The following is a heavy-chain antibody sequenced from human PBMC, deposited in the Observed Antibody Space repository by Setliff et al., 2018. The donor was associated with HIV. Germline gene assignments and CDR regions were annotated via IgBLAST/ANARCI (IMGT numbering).Heavy chain of an antibody. CDR2: IYPGDSVT. CDR3: TRRRRAPGSEDLEAY. Sequence: GESLTISCKASGYSFTNYWIGWVRQMPGKGLEWIGVIYPGDSVTRYGPSFQGQVSISADTSITTAYLQWSSLKASDTGMYYCTRRRRAPGSEDLEAYWGQGTLVTVSS. CDR1: GYSFTNYW. J-gene: IGHJ4*02. V-gene: IGHV5-51*01. D-gene: IGHD1-26*01.